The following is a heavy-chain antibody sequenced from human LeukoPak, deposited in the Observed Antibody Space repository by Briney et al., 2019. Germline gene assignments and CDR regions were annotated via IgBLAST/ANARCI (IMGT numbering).Heavy chain of an antibody. D-gene: IGHD3-10*01. J-gene: IGHJ4*02. V-gene: IGHV3-21*01. CDR2: ISTSSSYI. CDR1: GFTFSSYN. CDR3: ARDREGFGESYFDY. Sequence: GGSLRLSCAASGFTFSSYNMNWVRQAPGKGLEWVSFISTSSSYIYYADSVKGRFTISRDNAKNSLYLQMNSLRAEDTAMYYCARDREGFGESYFDYWGQGTLATVSS.